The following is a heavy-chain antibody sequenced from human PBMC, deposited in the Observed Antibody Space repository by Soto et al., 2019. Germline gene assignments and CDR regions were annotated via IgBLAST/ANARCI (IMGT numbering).Heavy chain of an antibody. V-gene: IGHV1-69*06. CDR1: GGTFSSYA. Sequence: QVQLVQSGAEVKKPGSSVKVSCKASGGTFSSYAISWVRQAPGQGLEWMGGIIPIFGTANYAQKFQGRVTITADKSTSTAYMELISLRSEDTAVYDCAGGRGYQLLGYYYGMDVWGQGTTVTVSS. J-gene: IGHJ6*02. CDR2: IIPIFGTA. CDR3: AGGRGYQLLGYYYGMDV. D-gene: IGHD2-2*01.